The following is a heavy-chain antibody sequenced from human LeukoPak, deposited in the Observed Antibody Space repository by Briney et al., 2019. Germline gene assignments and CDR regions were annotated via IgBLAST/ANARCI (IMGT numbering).Heavy chain of an antibody. CDR1: GYTFTDYY. Sequence: ASVKVSCKASGYTFTDYYMHWVRQAPGQGLEWMGWINPNSGATTYAQKFQGRVTMTRDTSINTAYMELSRLRSDDTAVYYCAPSGEAYFDYWGQGTLVTVSS. D-gene: IGHD3-3*01. J-gene: IGHJ4*02. V-gene: IGHV1-2*02. CDR3: APSGEAYFDY. CDR2: INPNSGAT.